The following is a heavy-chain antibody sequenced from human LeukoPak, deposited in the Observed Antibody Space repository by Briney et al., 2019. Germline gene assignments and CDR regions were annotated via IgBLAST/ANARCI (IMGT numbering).Heavy chain of an antibody. V-gene: IGHV3-23*01. CDR2: ISGSGGST. D-gene: IGHD6-6*01. J-gene: IGHJ5*02. CDR3: AKDATLLYSSSPVGWFDP. CDR1: GFTFSSYA. Sequence: GGSLRLSCAASGFTFSSYAMSWVRQAPGKGLEWVSAISGSGGSTYYADSVKGRFTISRDNSKNALYLQMNSLRAEDTAVCYCAKDATLLYSSSPVGWFDPWGQGTLVTVSS.